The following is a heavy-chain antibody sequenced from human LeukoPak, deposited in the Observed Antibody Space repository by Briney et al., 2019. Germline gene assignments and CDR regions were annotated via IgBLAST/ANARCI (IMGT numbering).Heavy chain of an antibody. Sequence: PSETLSLTCTVSGDSISSADYYWSWIRQPPGKGLEWIGYIYYSGSTYYNPSLKSRLTIAVDTSKNQFSLKLSSVTAADTAVYYCARNTLYYGSGGNWFDPWGQGTLVTVSS. J-gene: IGHJ5*02. CDR3: ARNTLYYGSGGNWFDP. CDR2: IYYSGST. CDR1: GDSISSADYY. V-gene: IGHV4-30-4*01. D-gene: IGHD3-10*01.